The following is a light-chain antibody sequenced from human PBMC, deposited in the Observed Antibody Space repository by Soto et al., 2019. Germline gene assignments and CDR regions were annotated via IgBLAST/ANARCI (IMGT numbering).Light chain of an antibody. CDR3: QQYNNWPPTT. CDR2: GVS. V-gene: IGKV3-20*01. J-gene: IGKJ1*01. CDR1: QSVRSDY. Sequence: DMLLTQFPATLSLSPGDRATLSCRASQSVRSDYFAWYQQKPGQAPRVIIFGVSTRATAIPDRFSGSGSGTDFTLTISRLEPEDFAVYYCQQYNNWPPTTFGPGTKVDIK.